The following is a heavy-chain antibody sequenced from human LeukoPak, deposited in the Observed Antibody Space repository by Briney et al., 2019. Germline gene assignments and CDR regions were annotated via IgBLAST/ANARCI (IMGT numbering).Heavy chain of an antibody. D-gene: IGHD5-24*01. V-gene: IGHV3-21*04. CDR2: ISSSSSYI. J-gene: IGHJ3*02. CDR1: GFTFSSYS. CDR3: ARAPRRRWLQFDAFDI. Sequence: PGGSLRLSCAASGFTFSSYSMGWVRQAPGKGLEWVSSISSSSSYIYYADSVKGRFTISRDNAKNSLYLQMNSLRAEDTAVYYCARAPRRRWLQFDAFDIWGQGTMVTVSS.